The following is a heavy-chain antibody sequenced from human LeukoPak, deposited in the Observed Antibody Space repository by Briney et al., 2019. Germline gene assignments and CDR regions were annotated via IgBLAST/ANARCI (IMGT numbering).Heavy chain of an antibody. Sequence: GGSQRLSCAASGFTFSTYWMTWARQAPGKGLEWVANIKQDGSEKFYVDSVTGRFTISRENAKNSLYLQMDSLRAEETAVYYCARDHYHGVGWFDPWGQGTLVTVSS. J-gene: IGHJ5*02. V-gene: IGHV3-7*01. CDR2: IKQDGSEK. CDR3: ARDHYHGVGWFDP. D-gene: IGHD3-10*01. CDR1: GFTFSTYW.